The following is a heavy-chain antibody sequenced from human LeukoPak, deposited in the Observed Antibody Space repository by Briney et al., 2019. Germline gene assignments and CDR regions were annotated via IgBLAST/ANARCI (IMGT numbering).Heavy chain of an antibody. Sequence: GGSLRLSCAASGFTVSSNYMSWVRQAPGKGLEWVSLIYSGGSTYYADSVKSRFTISRDNSKNTLYLQMNSVSAADTAVYYCARDPGLMDVRGAFDIWVQGTMVTVSS. CDR3: ARDPGLMDVRGAFDI. V-gene: IGHV3-53*01. CDR2: IYSGGST. CDR1: GFTVSSNY. D-gene: IGHD2-8*01. J-gene: IGHJ3*02.